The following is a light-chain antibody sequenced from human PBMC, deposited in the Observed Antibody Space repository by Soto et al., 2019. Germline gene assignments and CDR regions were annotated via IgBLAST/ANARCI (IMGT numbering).Light chain of an antibody. J-gene: IGKJ3*01. V-gene: IGKV3-11*01. CDR3: QQRSTWLFT. Sequence: EIVLTQSPATLSLSPGERATLSCRASQSVSSYLTWYQQKPGQAPRLLIYDASNRATGIPARFSGSESGTDFTLTISSLEPEDFAVYYCQQRSTWLFTFGPGTKVDMK. CDR1: QSVSSY. CDR2: DAS.